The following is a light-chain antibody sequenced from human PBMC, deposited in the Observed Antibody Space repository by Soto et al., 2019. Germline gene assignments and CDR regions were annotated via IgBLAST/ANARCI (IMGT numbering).Light chain of an antibody. V-gene: IGKV3D-20*02. J-gene: IGKJ5*01. CDR3: QQRSNWPIIT. CDR1: QSVSSSY. Sequence: ESVWTQSPGTLSLTQGERAALSCRARQSVSSSYLAWYQQNPGQAHRLIIYGASRRATGIPGRFSGSVPGTDFTLTISSLEPEDLAVYYCQQRSNWPIITVGLGTRLGIK. CDR2: GAS.